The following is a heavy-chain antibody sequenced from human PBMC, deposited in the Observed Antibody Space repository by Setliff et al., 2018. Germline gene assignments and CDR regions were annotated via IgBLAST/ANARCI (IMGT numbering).Heavy chain of an antibody. CDR3: AHLTWFELKMFDR. D-gene: IGHD3-10*01. CDR2: VFSGDSDT. V-gene: IGHV5-51*01. CDR1: GYRFTTYW. J-gene: IGHJ5*02. Sequence: GESLKISCKGSGYRFTTYWIGWVRQMPGKGLEWMGIVFSGDSDTRYSPSFKGQVTISADKSISTAYLQWSSLEASDTATYYCAHLTWFELKMFDRWGQGTLVTVSS.